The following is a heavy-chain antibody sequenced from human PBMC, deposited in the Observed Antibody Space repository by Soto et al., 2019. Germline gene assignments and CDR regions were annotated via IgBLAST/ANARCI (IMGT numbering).Heavy chain of an antibody. CDR3: ARDPAP. V-gene: IGHV4-31*03. Sequence: QVQLQESGPGLVKPSQTLSLTCTVSGGSISTGAYYLSWIRQHPGKGLEWLGYIYNSATTYYNPSLRSRVPISVDTSKNQFSLKLSSVTVADTAVYYCARDPAPWGQGALVTVSS. J-gene: IGHJ5*02. CDR2: IYNSATT. CDR1: GGSISTGAYY.